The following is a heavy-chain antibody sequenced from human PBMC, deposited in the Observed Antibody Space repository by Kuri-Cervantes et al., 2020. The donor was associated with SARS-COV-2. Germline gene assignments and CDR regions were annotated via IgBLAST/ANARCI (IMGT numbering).Heavy chain of an antibody. CDR2: FDPEDGET. CDR3: ARKDSSSADPLLFDP. D-gene: IGHD6-6*01. J-gene: IGHJ5*02. V-gene: IGHV1-24*01. Sequence: ASVKVSCKVSGYTLTELSMHWVRQAPGKGLEWMGGFDPEDGETIYAQKFQGRVTMTRNTSISTAYMELSSLRSEDTAVYYCARKDSSSADPLLFDPWGQGTLVTVSS. CDR1: GYTLTELS.